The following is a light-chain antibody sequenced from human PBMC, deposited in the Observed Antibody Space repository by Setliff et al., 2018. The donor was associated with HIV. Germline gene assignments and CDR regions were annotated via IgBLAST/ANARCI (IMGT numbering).Light chain of an antibody. Sequence: QSALAQSASVSGSPGQSITISCSGSASDIGNNDFVSWYQHHPGTAPKVILYEVNNRPSGISYRFSGSKSGNTASLTISGLLPEDEADYYCGSSTSSRTWVFGGGTKVTVL. CDR2: EVN. V-gene: IGLV2-14*01. J-gene: IGLJ3*02. CDR3: GSSTSSRTWV. CDR1: ASDIGNNDF.